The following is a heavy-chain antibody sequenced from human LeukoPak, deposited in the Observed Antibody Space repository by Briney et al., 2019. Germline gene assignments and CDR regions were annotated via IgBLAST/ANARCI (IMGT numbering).Heavy chain of an antibody. CDR1: GGSSSSYY. Sequence: SPVTLSFTGTGSGGSSSSYYWSWMRQPAGKGLEWIGSIYTSGSTYYNPSLKSRVAMSVDTSKNQSSLKLSSGTAADTAVYYCARVSIGGVFYFDYWGQGTLVTVSS. CDR3: ARVSIGGVFYFDY. CDR2: IYTSGST. V-gene: IGHV4-4*07. D-gene: IGHD3-10*01. J-gene: IGHJ4*02.